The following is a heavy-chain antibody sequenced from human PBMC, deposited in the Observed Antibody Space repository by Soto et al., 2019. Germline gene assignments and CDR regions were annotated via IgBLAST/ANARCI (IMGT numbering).Heavy chain of an antibody. V-gene: IGHV5-51*01. CDR2: IYPSDSYT. J-gene: IGHJ6*02. D-gene: IGHD3-3*01. CDR1: GYSFTSYW. CDR3: ARHAYDFWSGHPNPRYYYGMDV. Sequence: GESLKISCKGSGYSFTSYWISWVRQMPGKGLEWMGSIYPSDSYTSYSPSFQGQVTISADKSISTAYLQWSSLKATDTAMYYCARHAYDFWSGHPNPRYYYGMDVWGQGTKVTVSS.